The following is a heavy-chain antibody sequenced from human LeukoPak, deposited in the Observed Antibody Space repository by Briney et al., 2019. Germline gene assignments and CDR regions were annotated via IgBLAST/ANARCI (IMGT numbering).Heavy chain of an antibody. CDR3: ARVFGEFIEAFDI. D-gene: IGHD3-10*02. V-gene: IGHV3-20*04. J-gene: IGHJ3*02. CDR2: INWNGGST. CDR1: GFTFDEYG. Sequence: GGSLRLSCAASGFTFDEYGMSWVRQAPGKGLEWVSGINWNGGSTGYADSVKGRFTISRDNAKNSLYLQMNSLRAEDTALYYCARVFGEFIEAFDIWGRGTMVTVSS.